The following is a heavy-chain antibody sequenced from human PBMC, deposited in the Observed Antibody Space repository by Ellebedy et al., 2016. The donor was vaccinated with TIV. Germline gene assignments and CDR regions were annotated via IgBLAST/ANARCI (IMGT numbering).Heavy chain of an antibody. J-gene: IGHJ6*02. CDR3: ARSNYYGSGSYFHYYYYGMDV. D-gene: IGHD3-10*01. V-gene: IGHV3-33*01. Sequence: GGSLRLXXAASGFTFSSYGMHWVRQAPGKGLEWVAVIWYDGSNKYYADSVKGRFTISRDNSKNTLYLQMNSLRAEDTAVYYCARSNYYGSGSYFHYYYYGMDVWGQGTTVTVSS. CDR1: GFTFSSYG. CDR2: IWYDGSNK.